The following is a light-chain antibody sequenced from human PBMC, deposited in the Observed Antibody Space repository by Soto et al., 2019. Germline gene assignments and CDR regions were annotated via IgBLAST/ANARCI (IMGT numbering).Light chain of an antibody. CDR1: HSISDW. CDR2: GAS. Sequence: DIRMTQSPSTLSASRGDIVTITCRASHSISDWLAWYQQKPGKAPKLLIYGASSLGSGVPSRFSGSGSGTEFTLTIGGLQPDDFATYYCQQANSFPLTFGGGTKVDIK. J-gene: IGKJ4*01. V-gene: IGKV1-5*01. CDR3: QQANSFPLT.